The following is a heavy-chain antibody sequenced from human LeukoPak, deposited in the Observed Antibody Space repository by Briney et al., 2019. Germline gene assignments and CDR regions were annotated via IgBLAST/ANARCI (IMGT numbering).Heavy chain of an antibody. D-gene: IGHD3-10*01. CDR1: GFTFSSYA. Sequence: GGSLRLSCAASGFTFSSYAMHWVCQAPGKGLEWVAVISYDGSNKYYADSVKGRFTISRDNSQNTLYLQMNSLTAEDTAIYYCAKKGYAGSGTYSYYFDYWGQGALVTVSS. CDR2: ISYDGSNK. J-gene: IGHJ4*02. CDR3: AKKGYAGSGTYSYYFDY. V-gene: IGHV3-30-3*02.